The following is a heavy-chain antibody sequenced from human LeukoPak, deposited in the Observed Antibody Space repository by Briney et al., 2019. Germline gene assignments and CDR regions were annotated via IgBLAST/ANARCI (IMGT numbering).Heavy chain of an antibody. D-gene: IGHD3-10*01. V-gene: IGHV4-39*02. CDR1: GDSISSSNCY. Sequence: SETLSLTCTVSGDSISSSNCYWGWIRQPPGKGLEWIGSIYFSGGTYYNASLKSRVTISVDTSKNQFSLKLSSVTAADTAVYYCAKDSGLLWFGENYYYMDVWGKGTTVTISS. J-gene: IGHJ6*03. CDR3: AKDSGLLWFGENYYYMDV. CDR2: IYFSGGT.